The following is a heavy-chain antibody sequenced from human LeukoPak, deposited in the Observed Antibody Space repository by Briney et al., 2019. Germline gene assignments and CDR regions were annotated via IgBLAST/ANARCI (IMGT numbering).Heavy chain of an antibody. J-gene: IGHJ6*02. Sequence: GGSLRLSCAASGFTFSSYSMNWVRQAPGKGLEWVSSISSSRSYIYYADSVKGRFTISRDNAKNSLYLQMNSLRAEDTAVYYCARGDFWTYYYYYGMDVWGQGTTVTVSS. V-gene: IGHV3-21*01. D-gene: IGHD3-3*01. CDR1: GFTFSSYS. CDR2: ISSSRSYI. CDR3: ARGDFWTYYYYYGMDV.